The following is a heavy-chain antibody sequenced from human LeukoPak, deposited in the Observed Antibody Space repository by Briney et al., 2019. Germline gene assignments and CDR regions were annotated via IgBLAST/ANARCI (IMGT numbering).Heavy chain of an antibody. CDR1: GGPLSSSSHY. J-gene: IGHJ5*02. Sequence: SETLSLTCTVSGGPLSSSSHYWGWIRQPPGKGLEWIGNIYYRGSTYYNPSLRSRATISVDTSRNQFSLKLSSVTATDTAVYYCAANNAFWNGYFDPWGQGTLVTVSS. D-gene: IGHD3-3*01. CDR3: AANNAFWNGYFDP. V-gene: IGHV4-39*01. CDR2: IYYRGST.